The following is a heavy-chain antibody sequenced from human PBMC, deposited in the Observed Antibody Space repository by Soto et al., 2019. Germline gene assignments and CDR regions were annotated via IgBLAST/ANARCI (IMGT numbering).Heavy chain of an antibody. J-gene: IGHJ4*02. CDR3: ARGELGTVRTVNDF. Sequence: PWGSLSLSCVSSGFTFTRSSRNWVLQAPGKGLEWVSSISSSSTYIYYADSLKGRFTISRDNAKDSLYLHMNSLRAEDTAVYYNARGELGTVRTVNDFLVQGYLDTVTS. V-gene: IGHV3-21*01. D-gene: IGHD1-7*01. CDR1: GFTFTRSS. CDR2: ISSSSTYI.